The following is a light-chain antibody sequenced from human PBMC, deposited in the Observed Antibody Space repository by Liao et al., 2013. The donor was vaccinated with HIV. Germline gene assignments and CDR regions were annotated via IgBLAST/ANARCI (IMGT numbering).Light chain of an antibody. V-gene: IGLV3-1*01. CDR2: HGI. CDR3: QAWHSNTVYV. CDR1: ALPKQS. J-gene: IGLJ1*01. Sequence: SYELTQPSSVSVSPGQTARITCSGDALPKQSVSWYQLKSGQAPVLVIFHGIDRPSGISERFSGSNTENTATLTISRAEAGDEADYYCQAWHSNTVYVFGTGTKVTVL.